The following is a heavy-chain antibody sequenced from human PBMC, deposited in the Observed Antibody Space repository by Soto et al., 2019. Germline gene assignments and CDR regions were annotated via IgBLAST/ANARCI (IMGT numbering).Heavy chain of an antibody. D-gene: IGHD3-3*01. V-gene: IGHV5-51*01. CDR3: ARFTISGVVAYAMDV. CDR1: GYSFTNSW. J-gene: IGHJ6*02. CDR2: IYPGDSDT. Sequence: GESLKISCKGSGYSFTNSWIGWVRQMPGKGLEWMGIIYPGDSDTRYSPSLQGHVAISADKSITTAYLQWSSLKASDTAMYYCARFTISGVVAYAMDVWGQGTTVTVSS.